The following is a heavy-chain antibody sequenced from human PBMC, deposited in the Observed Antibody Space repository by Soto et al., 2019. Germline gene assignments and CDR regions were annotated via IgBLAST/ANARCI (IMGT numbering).Heavy chain of an antibody. D-gene: IGHD5-18*01. CDR1: GGSISDYY. CDR3: ARAGGYSYGDFDY. J-gene: IGHJ4*02. Sequence: SETLSLTCTVSGGSISDYYWSWIRQPPGKGLEWIGYIYYRGSANYNPSLKSRVTMSLDTSRNQFSLKLSSVTAADTAVYYCARAGGYSYGDFDYWGQGTLVTVSS. CDR2: IYYRGSA. V-gene: IGHV4-59*01.